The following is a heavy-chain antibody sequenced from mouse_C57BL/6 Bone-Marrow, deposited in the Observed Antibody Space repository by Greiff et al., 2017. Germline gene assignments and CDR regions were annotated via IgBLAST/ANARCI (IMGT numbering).Heavy chain of an antibody. J-gene: IGHJ1*03. CDR1: GYTFTSYG. CDR3: ARDYYGSSSYWYCDV. CDR2: IYIGNGYT. D-gene: IGHD1-1*01. V-gene: IGHV1-58*01. Sequence: VHVKQSGAELVRPGSSVKMSCKTSGYTFTSYGINWVKQRPGQGLEWIGYIYIGNGYTEYNEKFKGKATLTSDTSSSTAYMQLSSLTSEDSAIYFCARDYYGSSSYWYCDVWGTGTTVTVSS.